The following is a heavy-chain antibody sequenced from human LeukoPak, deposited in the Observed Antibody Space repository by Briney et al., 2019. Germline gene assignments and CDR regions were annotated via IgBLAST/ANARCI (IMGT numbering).Heavy chain of an antibody. J-gene: IGHJ5*02. Sequence: VTQTLPCTVSVVSNNSYHWLGMPDPPEKTLVWIGYIYYSGNALYNSAHKGRVTISLDTSNNQFSLNLKSVTAADAAVYYCARGQYDSSGYSNPFDPGGQGILVTVSS. D-gene: IGHD3-22*01. CDR1: VVSNNSYH. CDR3: ARGQYDSSGYSNPFDP. V-gene: IGHV4-59*13. CDR2: IYYSGNA.